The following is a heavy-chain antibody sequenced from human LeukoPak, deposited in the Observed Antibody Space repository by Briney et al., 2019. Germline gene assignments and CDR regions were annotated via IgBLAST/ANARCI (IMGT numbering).Heavy chain of an antibody. CDR1: GYSFTIYW. D-gene: IGHD3-22*01. CDR3: ARSYYYDSSGYFDY. Sequence: GESLKISCKGSGYSFTIYWIVWVRQMPGKGLEWMGIIYPGDSDTRYSPSFQGQVTISADKSVSTAYLQWSSLKASDTAMYYCARSYYYDSSGYFDYWGQGTLVTVSS. V-gene: IGHV5-51*01. CDR2: IYPGDSDT. J-gene: IGHJ4*02.